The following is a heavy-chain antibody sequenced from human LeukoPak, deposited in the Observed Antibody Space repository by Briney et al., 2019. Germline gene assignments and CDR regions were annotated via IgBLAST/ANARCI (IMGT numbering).Heavy chain of an antibody. J-gene: IGHJ4*02. CDR3: AVRGYSYGYAQVPEFDY. CDR2: INHSGST. CDR1: GGSFSGYY. Sequence: SETLSLTCAVYGGSFSGYYWSWIRQPPGKGLELIGEINHSGSTNYNPSLKSRVTISVDTSKNQFSLKLSSVTAADTAVYYCAVRGYSYGYAQVPEFDYWGQGTLVTVSS. V-gene: IGHV4-34*01. D-gene: IGHD5-18*01.